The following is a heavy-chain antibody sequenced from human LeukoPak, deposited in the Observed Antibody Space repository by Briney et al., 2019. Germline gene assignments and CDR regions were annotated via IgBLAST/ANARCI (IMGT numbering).Heavy chain of an antibody. D-gene: IGHD4-17*01. V-gene: IGHV4-59*01. Sequence: SETLSLTCTVSGGSISSYYWSWIRQPPGKGLEWIGYIYYSGSTNYNPSLKSRVTISVDTSKNQFSLKLSSVTAADTAVYYCAKADYGPYYFDYWGQGTLATVSS. CDR1: GGSISSYY. CDR2: IYYSGST. CDR3: AKADYGPYYFDY. J-gene: IGHJ4*02.